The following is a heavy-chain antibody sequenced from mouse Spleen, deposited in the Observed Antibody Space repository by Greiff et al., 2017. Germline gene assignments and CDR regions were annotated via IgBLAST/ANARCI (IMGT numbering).Heavy chain of an antibody. D-gene: IGHD2-4*01. CDR1: GYTFTSYW. Sequence: QVQLQQSGAELVKPGASVKLSCKASGYTFTSYWMQWVKQRPGQGLEWIGEIDPSDSYTNYNQKFKGKATLTVDTSSSTAYMQLSSLTSEDSAVYYCARRGYYDYDRRSMDYWGQGTSVTVSS. V-gene: IGHV1-50*01. CDR3: ARRGYYDYDRRSMDY. CDR2: IDPSDSYT. J-gene: IGHJ4*01.